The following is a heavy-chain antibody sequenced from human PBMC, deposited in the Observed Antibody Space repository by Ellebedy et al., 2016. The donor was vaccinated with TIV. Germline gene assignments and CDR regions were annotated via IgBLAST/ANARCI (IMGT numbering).Heavy chain of an antibody. J-gene: IGHJ4*02. V-gene: IGHV3-23*01. CDR3: AKIRAQWEPLDY. D-gene: IGHD1-26*01. CDR2: ISDSGGNT. CDR1: GFPFSSYA. Sequence: GGSLRLSXAASGFPFSSYAMSWVRQPPGKGLEWVSSISDSGGNTYYADSVRGRFTFSRDNSKNTLYLQMNSLRAEDTAVYYCAKIRAQWEPLDYWGQGTLVTVSS.